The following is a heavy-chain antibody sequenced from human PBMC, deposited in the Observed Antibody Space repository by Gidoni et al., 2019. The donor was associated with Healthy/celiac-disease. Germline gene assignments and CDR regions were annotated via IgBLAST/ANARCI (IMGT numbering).Heavy chain of an antibody. CDR1: GGSINSSY. Sequence: QVQLQESGPGLVKPSETLSLTCHVSGGSINSSYWSWIRQPAGKGLVWIGHIYNSSSTNYNPCLKSRVTMSVDTSKNQFSLKLSSVTAADTDVYYCARESLNPNLMALYYYMDVWGKGTTVTVSS. CDR2: IYNSSST. CDR3: ARESLNPNLMALYYYMDV. V-gene: IGHV4-4*07. D-gene: IGHD2-8*01. J-gene: IGHJ6*03.